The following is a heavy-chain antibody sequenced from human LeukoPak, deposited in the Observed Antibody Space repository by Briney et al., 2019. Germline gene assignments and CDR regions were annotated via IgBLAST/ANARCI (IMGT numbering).Heavy chain of an antibody. CDR3: ARETYSGYKGGFFDY. CDR2: ISYSGST. CDR1: GGSISVYY. Sequence: PSETLSLTCTVSGGSISVYYWSWIRQPPGKGLKWIGYISYSGSTTYNPSLKSRVSISIDTSKNQFSLKLTSVTAADTAVYYCARETYSGYKGGFFDYWGQGTLVTVSS. D-gene: IGHD5-12*01. J-gene: IGHJ4*02. V-gene: IGHV4-59*12.